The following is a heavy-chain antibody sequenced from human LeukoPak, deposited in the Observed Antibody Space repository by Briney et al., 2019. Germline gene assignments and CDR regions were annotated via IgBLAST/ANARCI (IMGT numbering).Heavy chain of an antibody. V-gene: IGHV1-2*02. CDR3: ARTRSWYYFDY. J-gene: IGHJ4*02. D-gene: IGHD6-13*01. Sequence: VASVKVSCKASGYTFTGYYMHWVRQAPGQGLEWMGWINTNSGGTNYAEKFQGRVTMTRDTSISTAYMEPSRLRSDDTAVYYCARTRSWYYFDYWGQGTLVTVSS. CDR1: GYTFTGYY. CDR2: INTNSGGT.